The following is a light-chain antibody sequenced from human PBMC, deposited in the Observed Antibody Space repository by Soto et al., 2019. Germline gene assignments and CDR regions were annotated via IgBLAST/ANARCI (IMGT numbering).Light chain of an antibody. CDR2: EVS. Sequence: QSALTQHDSVSGSPGQSITISCTGTSSDVGNYKYVSWYQQHPGKAPKLMIYEVSNRPSGVSNRFSGSKSGNTASLTISGLQAEDETDYYCFSYTSSGTYVFGTGTKVTVL. CDR3: FSYTSSGTYV. CDR1: SSDVGNYKY. J-gene: IGLJ1*01. V-gene: IGLV2-14*01.